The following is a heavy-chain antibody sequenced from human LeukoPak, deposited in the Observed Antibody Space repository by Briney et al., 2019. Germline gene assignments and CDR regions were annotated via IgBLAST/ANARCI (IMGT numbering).Heavy chain of an antibody. V-gene: IGHV2-70*04. CDR1: GFSLSTSGMR. Sequence: ESGPTLVKPTQTLTLTCTFSGFSLSTSGMRVSWIRQPPGKALEWLARIDWDDDKFYSTSLKTRLTISKDTSKNQVVLTMTNMDPVDTATYYCARDYTAMAKGYYYYYMDVWGKGTTVTVSS. D-gene: IGHD5-18*01. CDR3: ARDYTAMAKGYYYYYMDV. CDR2: IDWDDDK. J-gene: IGHJ6*03.